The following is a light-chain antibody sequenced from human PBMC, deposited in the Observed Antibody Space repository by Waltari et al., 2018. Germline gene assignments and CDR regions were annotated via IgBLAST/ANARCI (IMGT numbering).Light chain of an antibody. CDR1: SSDVGCYHQ. CDR3: ISYTSTTTYVV. V-gene: IGLV2-14*03. CDR2: DVN. Sequence: QSALTQPASVSASPGQSISISCTGTSSDVGCYHQVPWYQQHPGKAPQLMIYDVNKRPSGVSHRFSASKSGNTASLTIFGLQAEDEADYYCISYTSTTTYVVVGGGTKLTVL. J-gene: IGLJ2*01.